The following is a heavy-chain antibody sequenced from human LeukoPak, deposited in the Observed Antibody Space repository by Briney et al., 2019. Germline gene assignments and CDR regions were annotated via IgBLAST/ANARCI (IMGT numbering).Heavy chain of an antibody. CDR2: IKQDGSEK. CDR3: ARKGVALDAFDI. V-gene: IGHV3-7*01. Sequence: PGGSLRLSCAASGFTFSGFWMHWVRQAPGKGLEWVANIKQDGSEKYYVDSVKGRFTISRDNAKNSLYLQMNSLRAEDTAVYYCARKGVALDAFDIWGQGTMVTVSS. J-gene: IGHJ3*02. CDR1: GFTFSGFW. D-gene: IGHD3-3*01.